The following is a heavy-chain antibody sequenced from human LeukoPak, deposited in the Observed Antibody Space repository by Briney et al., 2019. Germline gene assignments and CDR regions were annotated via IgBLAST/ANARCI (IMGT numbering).Heavy chain of an antibody. Sequence: GGSLRLSCAASGFTFSSYWMSWVRQAPGKGLEWVANVKDDGSEKYYVDSVKGRFTISRDDAKNSLYLQMNSLRAEDTAVYYCARARDSSWDYWGQGTLVTVSS. CDR3: ARARDSSWDY. CDR2: VKDDGSEK. V-gene: IGHV3-7*03. CDR1: GFTFSSYW. D-gene: IGHD6-13*01. J-gene: IGHJ4*02.